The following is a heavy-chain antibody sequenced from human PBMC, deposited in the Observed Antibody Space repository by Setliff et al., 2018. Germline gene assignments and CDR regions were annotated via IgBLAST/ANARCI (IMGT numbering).Heavy chain of an antibody. CDR1: GGSISSSNW. Sequence: ASETLSLTCAVSGGSISSSNWWSWVRQPPGKGLEWIGEIYHSGSTNYNPSLKSRVIVSVDTSKNQFSLKLSSVTAADTAVYYCARASVVHAIAVGYWGQGTLVTVSS. J-gene: IGHJ4*02. CDR3: ARASVVHAIAVGY. V-gene: IGHV4-4*02. CDR2: IYHSGST. D-gene: IGHD2-15*01.